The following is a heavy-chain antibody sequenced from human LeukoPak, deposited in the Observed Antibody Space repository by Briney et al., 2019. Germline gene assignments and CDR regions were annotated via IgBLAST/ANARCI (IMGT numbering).Heavy chain of an antibody. CDR2: IYYSGGT. V-gene: IGHV4-39*01. D-gene: IGHD6-19*01. CDR3: ARRKEYSSGWYGGDYFDY. CDR1: GGSISSSSYY. Sequence: SETLSLTCTVSGGSISSSSYYWGWIRQPPGKGLEWIGSIYYSGGTYYNPSLKSRVTISVDTSKNQFSLKLSSVTAADTAVYYCARRKEYSSGWYGGDYFDYWGQGTLVTVSS. J-gene: IGHJ4*02.